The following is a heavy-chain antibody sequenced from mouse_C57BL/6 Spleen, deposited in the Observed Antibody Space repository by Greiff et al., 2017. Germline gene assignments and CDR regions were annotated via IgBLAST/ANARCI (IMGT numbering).Heavy chain of an antibody. CDR1: GFTFSDYG. V-gene: IGHV5-17*01. Sequence: EVKLMESGGGLVKPGGSLKLSCAASGFTFSDYGMHWVRQAPEKGLEWVAYISSGSSTIYYADTVKGRFTISRDNAKNTLFLQMTSLRSEDTAMYYCARPLSWAWFAYWGQGTLVTVSA. D-gene: IGHD1-1*01. J-gene: IGHJ3*01. CDR3: ARPLSWAWFAY. CDR2: ISSGSSTI.